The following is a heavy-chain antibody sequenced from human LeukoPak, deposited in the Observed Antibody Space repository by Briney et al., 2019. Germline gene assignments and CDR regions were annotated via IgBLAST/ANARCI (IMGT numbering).Heavy chain of an antibody. V-gene: IGHV3-15*01. CDR2: IQRTADGGTT. D-gene: IGHD4-17*01. Sequence: GGXLRLSCAASGFTFNNEWMSWVRQAPGKGGERLGRIQRTADGGTTEYAARGKGRFTITREETKNKMYVKIDRQKTGDRSMCYCTTYSHTVTPFNYWGQGTLVTVSS. CDR1: GFTFNNEW. J-gene: IGHJ4*02. CDR3: TTYSHTVTPFNY.